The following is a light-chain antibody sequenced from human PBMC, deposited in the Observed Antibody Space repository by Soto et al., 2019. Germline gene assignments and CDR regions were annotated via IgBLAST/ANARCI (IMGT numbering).Light chain of an antibody. CDR1: QSVSSY. CDR3: QQRFNWPRFT. CDR2: DAS. J-gene: IGKJ2*01. V-gene: IGKV3-11*01. Sequence: EIVLTQSPATLSLSPGERATLSCRASQSVSSYLAWYQQKPGQAPRLLIYDASNRATGIPARFSGGGSGTDFTLTISSLEPEDFEFYYCQQRFNWPRFTFGQGTKLEIK.